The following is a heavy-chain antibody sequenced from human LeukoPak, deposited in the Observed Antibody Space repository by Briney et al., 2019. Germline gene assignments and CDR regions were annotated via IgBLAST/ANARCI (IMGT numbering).Heavy chain of an antibody. Sequence: SETLSLTCAVYGGSFSDYYWSWIRQPPGKGLEWIGEINHSGTTNYNSSLKSRVTISLDTSKNQFSLKLSSVTAADTAVYYCARDDSGNSFVDIWGQGTMVTVSS. CDR1: GGSFSDYY. V-gene: IGHV4-34*01. J-gene: IGHJ3*02. CDR2: INHSGTT. D-gene: IGHD1-26*01. CDR3: ARDDSGNSFVDI.